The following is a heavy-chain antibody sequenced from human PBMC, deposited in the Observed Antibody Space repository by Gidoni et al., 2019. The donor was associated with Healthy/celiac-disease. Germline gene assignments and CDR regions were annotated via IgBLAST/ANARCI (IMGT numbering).Heavy chain of an antibody. V-gene: IGHV4-34*01. CDR3: ARVLMVYAIRRNFDY. CDR2: INHSGST. CDR1: GGSFSGYY. D-gene: IGHD2-8*01. Sequence: QVQLQQWGAGLLTPSETLSLTCAVYGGSFSGYYWSWIRQPPGKGLEWIGEINHSGSTNYNPSLKSRVTISVDTSKNQFSLKLSSVTAADTAVYYCARVLMVYAIRRNFDYWGQGTLDTVSS. J-gene: IGHJ4*02.